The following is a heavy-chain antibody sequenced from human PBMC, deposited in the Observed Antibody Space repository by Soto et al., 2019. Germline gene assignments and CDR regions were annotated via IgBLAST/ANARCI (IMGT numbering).Heavy chain of an antibody. CDR3: ARLVVAGSPLDY. J-gene: IGHJ4*02. CDR1: GYPFSSYG. D-gene: IGHD2-15*01. CDR2: TSGFYGNS. Sequence: QVHLVQSAAEVKKPGASVTVSCKASGYPFSSYGITWVRQAPGQGLEWMGWTSGFYGNSTYSEKFQGRVTMTIDTSTNTAYMDLRSLKSDDTAVYYWARLVVAGSPLDYWGLGTLVTVSS. V-gene: IGHV1-18*04.